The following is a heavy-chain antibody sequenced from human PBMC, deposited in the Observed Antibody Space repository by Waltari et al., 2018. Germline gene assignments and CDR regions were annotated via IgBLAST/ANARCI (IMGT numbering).Heavy chain of an antibody. CDR3: ARFEGAPYFFDY. CDR2: SSPGSGTI. J-gene: IGHJ4*02. V-gene: IGHV3-21*01. Sequence: EVNLVESGGGLVKPGGSLRLSCEASGFPFSTYTINWVRQAPGKGSEWVSSSSPGSGTIYYADSVKGVFTITRDNARNSLYLQMNSLRADDTAFYYCARFEGAPYFFDYWGQGTLVAVSS. D-gene: IGHD1-26*01. CDR1: GFPFSTYT.